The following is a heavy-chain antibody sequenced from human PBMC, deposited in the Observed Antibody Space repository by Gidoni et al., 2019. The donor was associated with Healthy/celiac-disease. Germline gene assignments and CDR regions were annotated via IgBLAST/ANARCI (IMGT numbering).Heavy chain of an antibody. CDR3: ARGGPDYYYYYGMDV. CDR1: GFTFSSYS. Sequence: EVQLVESGGGLVQPGGSLRLSCAASGFTFSSYSMNWVRQAPGKGLEWVSYISSSRSTIYYADSVKGRFTISRDNAKNSLYLQMNSLRDEDTAVYYCARGGPDYYYYYGMDVWGQGTTVTVSS. CDR2: ISSSRSTI. J-gene: IGHJ6*02. V-gene: IGHV3-48*02.